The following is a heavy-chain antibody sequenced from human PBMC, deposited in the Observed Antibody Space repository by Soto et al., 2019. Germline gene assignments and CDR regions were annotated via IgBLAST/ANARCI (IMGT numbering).Heavy chain of an antibody. V-gene: IGHV4-39*01. Sequence: SETLSLTCSVSGGSISSSSNYWGWIRQPPGKGLEWIGSIYYSGSTNYNPSLKSQVTISVDTSKNQFSLKLSSVTAADTAVYYCARLYDFWSGSGSGYYYYMDVWGKGTTVTVSS. CDR2: IYYSGST. J-gene: IGHJ6*03. CDR1: GGSISSSSNY. CDR3: ARLYDFWSGSGSGYYYYMDV. D-gene: IGHD3-3*01.